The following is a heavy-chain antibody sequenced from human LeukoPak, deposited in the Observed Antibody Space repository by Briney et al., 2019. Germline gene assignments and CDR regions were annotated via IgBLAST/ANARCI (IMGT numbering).Heavy chain of an antibody. CDR1: GFTVSCNY. CDR3: ARDRSRYSSGWVDFDY. V-gene: IGHV3-53*05. J-gene: IGHJ4*02. Sequence: PGGSLRLSCAASGFTVSCNYMSWVRQAPGKGLEWVSVIYSGGSTYYADSVKGRFTISRDNSKNTLYLQMNSLRSDDTAVYYCARDRSRYSSGWVDFDYWGQGTLVTVSS. D-gene: IGHD6-19*01. CDR2: IYSGGST.